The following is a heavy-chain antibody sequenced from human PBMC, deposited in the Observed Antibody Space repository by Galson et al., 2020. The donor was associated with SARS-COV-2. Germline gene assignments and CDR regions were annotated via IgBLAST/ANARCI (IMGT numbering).Heavy chain of an antibody. CDR2: IYYSGST. D-gene: IGHD5-12*01. V-gene: IGHV4-30-4*01. CDR3: ARARKRWLQLVAKSHFDY. Sequence: ETSETLSLTCTVSGGSISSGDYYWSWIRQPPGKGLEWIGYIYYSGSTYYNPSLKSRVTISVDTSKNQFSLKLSSVTAADTAVYYCARARKRWLQLVAKSHFDYGGQGTLVTVSS. J-gene: IGHJ4*02. CDR1: GGSISSGDYY.